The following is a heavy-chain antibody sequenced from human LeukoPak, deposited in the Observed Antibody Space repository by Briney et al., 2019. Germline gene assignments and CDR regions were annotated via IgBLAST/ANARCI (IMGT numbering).Heavy chain of an antibody. J-gene: IGHJ4*02. CDR3: ATDRADY. CDR1: GTIFSNTW. V-gene: IGHV3-15*05. Sequence: PGGSLRLSCEVSGTIFSNTWMNWVRQAPGKGLEWVGRIKSKYDGGTTDFAAPVKGRFTISRDDSKNTLELQMNTLKIEDTAVYFCATDRADYWGQGTLVTVSS. CDR2: IKSKYDGGTT.